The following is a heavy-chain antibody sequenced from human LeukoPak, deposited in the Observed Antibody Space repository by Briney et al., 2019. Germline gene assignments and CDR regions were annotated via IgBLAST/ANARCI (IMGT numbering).Heavy chain of an antibody. V-gene: IGHV1-2*02. CDR3: AKTTVTSEEYFYYYMDV. D-gene: IGHD4-17*01. Sequence: GASVKVSCKASGYTFSDLYIHWVRQAPGQGLEWMGWINPDGGGTEFEQKFQDRVTVTRDTSTSTAFLEISRLTFDDTAVYYCAKTTVTSEEYFYYYMDVWGKGTTVTVSS. CDR1: GYTFSDLY. J-gene: IGHJ6*03. CDR2: INPDGGGT.